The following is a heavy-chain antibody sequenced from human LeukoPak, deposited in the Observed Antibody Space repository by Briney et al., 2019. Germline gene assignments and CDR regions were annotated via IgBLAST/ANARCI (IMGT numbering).Heavy chain of an antibody. CDR1: GGSISSYY. CDR3: ARDMLNYYDSSPFDY. J-gene: IGHJ4*02. CDR2: IYTSGST. V-gene: IGHV4-4*07. Sequence: SETLSLTCNVSGGSISSYYWSWIRQPAGKGLEWIGRIYTSGSTNYNPSLKSRVTMSVDTSKNQFSLKLSSVTAADTAVYYCARDMLNYYDSSPFDYWGQGTLVTVSS. D-gene: IGHD3-22*01.